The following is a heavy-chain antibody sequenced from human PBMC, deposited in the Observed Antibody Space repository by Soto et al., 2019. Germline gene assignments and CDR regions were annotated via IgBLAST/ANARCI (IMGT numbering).Heavy chain of an antibody. CDR2: IYYSGST. V-gene: IGHV4-39*01. J-gene: IGHJ4*02. CDR3: ERQSTDYGDYVDYFDY. Sequence: SETLSLTCTVSGGSISSSSYYWGWIRQPPGKGLEWIGSIYYSGSTSYNPSLKSQVTISVETSKNQFSLKLSSLTAADTAVYYCERQSTDYGDYVDYFDYWGQGTLVNVSS. CDR1: GGSISSSSYY. D-gene: IGHD4-17*01.